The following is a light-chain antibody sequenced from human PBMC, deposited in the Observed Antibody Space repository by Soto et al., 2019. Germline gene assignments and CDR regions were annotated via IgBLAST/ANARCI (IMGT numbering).Light chain of an antibody. CDR2: EAS. V-gene: IGLV2-23*01. CDR3: CSNAVGSTYV. Sequence: QLVLTQPASVSGSPGQSITISCTGTSSDVGSHNLVSWYQQYPGKVPKLIIFEASKRPSGVSNRFSGSKSGSTASLTISGLQAEDEADYYCCSNAVGSTYVFGSGTKLTVL. CDR1: SSDVGSHNL. J-gene: IGLJ1*01.